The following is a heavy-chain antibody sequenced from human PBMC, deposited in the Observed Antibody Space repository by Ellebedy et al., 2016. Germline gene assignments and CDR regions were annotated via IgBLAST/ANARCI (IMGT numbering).Heavy chain of an antibody. Sequence: SETLSLXXTVSGGSVSSYYWSWIRQSPGKGLEWIGYRYYGGSTNYNPSLESRVTISLDTSNNQFSLKLSSVTAADTAVYYCARTLNNWFDPWGQGTLVTVSS. CDR3: ARTLNNWFDP. J-gene: IGHJ5*02. V-gene: IGHV4-59*02. CDR2: RYYGGST. CDR1: GGSVSSYY.